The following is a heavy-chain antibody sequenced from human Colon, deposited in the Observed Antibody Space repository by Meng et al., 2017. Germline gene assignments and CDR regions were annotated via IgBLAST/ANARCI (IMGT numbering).Heavy chain of an antibody. Sequence: QVQLQESGPGLVKPSETLSLTCTVSGASVDSGSYHWSWVRQPPGKGLECIGYTYPSPLPSSPPSLTSRVSMSEDTSKNQFSLTLNSVTAADTGVYYCIASLFGRGGLGSWGQGTLVTVSS. D-gene: IGHD3/OR15-3a*01. CDR3: IASLFGRGGLGS. J-gene: IGHJ5*02. CDR2: TYPSPLP. V-gene: IGHV4-30-4*01. CDR1: GASVDSGSYH.